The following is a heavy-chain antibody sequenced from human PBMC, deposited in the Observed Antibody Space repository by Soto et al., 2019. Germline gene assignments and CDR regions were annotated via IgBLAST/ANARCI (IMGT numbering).Heavy chain of an antibody. CDR1: GYTFTNYY. CDR3: ARDGAAMSPFDY. V-gene: IGHV1-46*01. CDR2: INPRGGST. Sequence: QVQLVQSGAEVKKPGASVKVSCKASGYTFTNYYIHWVRQAPGQGLEWMGIINPRGGSTGYAQKFQGRVTMTRDTSTSTVYMDLTRLISEDTAMYYCARDGAAMSPFDYWGQGTLVTVSS. D-gene: IGHD2-2*01. J-gene: IGHJ4*02.